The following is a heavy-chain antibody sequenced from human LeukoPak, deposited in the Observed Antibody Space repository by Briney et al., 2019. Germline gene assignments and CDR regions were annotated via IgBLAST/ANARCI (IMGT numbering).Heavy chain of an antibody. D-gene: IGHD1-26*01. CDR1: GFTFSRDW. V-gene: IGHV3-74*01. CDR3: AKDKSGSRS. Sequence: GGSLRLSCAASGFTFSRDWMHWVRQAPGKGLVWVSTFDTDGNTYYTDSVRGRFTISRDTSKNTLYLQMNSLRVEDTAVYYCAKDKSGSRSWGQGTMVTVSS. J-gene: IGHJ3*01. CDR2: FDTDGNT.